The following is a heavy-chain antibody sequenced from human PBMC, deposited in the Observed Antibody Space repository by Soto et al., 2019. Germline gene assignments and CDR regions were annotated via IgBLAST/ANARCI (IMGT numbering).Heavy chain of an antibody. CDR1: GFTFSSYA. D-gene: IGHD6-13*01. J-gene: IGHJ3*02. Sequence: GGSLRLSCSASGFTFSSYAMHWVRQAPGKGLEYVSAISSNGGSTYYADSVKGRFTISRDNSKNTLYLQMNSLRAEDTAVYYCAARIAAAGTVSDAFDIWGQGTMVTVSS. V-gene: IGHV3-64*04. CDR3: AARIAAAGTVSDAFDI. CDR2: ISSNGGST.